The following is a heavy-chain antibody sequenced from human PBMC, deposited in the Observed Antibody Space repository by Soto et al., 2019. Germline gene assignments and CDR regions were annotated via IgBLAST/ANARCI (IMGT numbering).Heavy chain of an antibody. CDR3: AKYRSDYYYYMDV. CDR1: GFTFSSYA. CDR2: ISGSGGST. V-gene: IGHV3-23*01. J-gene: IGHJ6*03. Sequence: EVQLLESGGGLVQPGGSLRLSCAASGFTFSSYAMSWVRQAPGKGLEWVSAISGSGGSTYYADSVKGRFTISRGNSKNTLYLQMNSLRAEDTAVYYCAKYRSDYYYYMDVWGKGTTVTVSS. D-gene: IGHD4-4*01.